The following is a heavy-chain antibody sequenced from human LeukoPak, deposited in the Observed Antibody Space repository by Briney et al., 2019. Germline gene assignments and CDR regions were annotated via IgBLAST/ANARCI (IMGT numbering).Heavy chain of an antibody. CDR1: GFTFSSYS. D-gene: IGHD3-10*01. CDR3: AREVGEPAEFQYYYGSGSYYNVDY. CDR2: ISSSSSYI. V-gene: IGHV3-21*01. Sequence: PGGSLRLSCAASGFTFSSYSMNWVRQAPGKGLEWVSSISSSSSYIYYADSVKGRFTISRDNAKNSLYLQMNSLRAEDTAVYYCAREVGEPAEFQYYYGSGSYYNVDYWGQGTLVTVSS. J-gene: IGHJ4*02.